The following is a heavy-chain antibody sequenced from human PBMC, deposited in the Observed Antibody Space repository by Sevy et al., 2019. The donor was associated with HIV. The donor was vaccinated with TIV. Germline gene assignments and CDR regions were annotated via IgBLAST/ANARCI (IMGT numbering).Heavy chain of an antibody. CDR2: ISYDGSNK. J-gene: IGHJ4*02. CDR1: GFTFSSYG. D-gene: IGHD3-10*01. CDR3: AKGDGGGY. Sequence: GGSLRLSCAASGFTFSSYGMHWVRQAPGKGLEWVAVISYDGSNKYYADSVKGRFTISRDNSKNTRYLQMNSLRAEDTAVYYGAKGDGGGYWGQGTLVTVSS. V-gene: IGHV3-30*18.